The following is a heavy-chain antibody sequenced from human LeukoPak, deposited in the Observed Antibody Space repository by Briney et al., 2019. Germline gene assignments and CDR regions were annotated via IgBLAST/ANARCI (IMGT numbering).Heavy chain of an antibody. Sequence: SETLSLTCTVSGGSISSSSYYWGWIRQPPGKGLEWIGSIYYSGSTYYNPSLKSRVTISVDTSKNQFSLKLSSVTAADTVVYYCASHGPPGGWYGYFDYWGQGTLVTVSS. J-gene: IGHJ4*02. D-gene: IGHD6-19*01. CDR1: GGSISSSSYY. V-gene: IGHV4-39*01. CDR3: ASHGPPGGWYGYFDY. CDR2: IYYSGST.